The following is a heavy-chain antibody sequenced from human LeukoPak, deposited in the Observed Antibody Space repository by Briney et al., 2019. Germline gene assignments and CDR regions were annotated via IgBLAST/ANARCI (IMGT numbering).Heavy chain of an antibody. CDR2: LNSDGSST. D-gene: IGHD2-21*02. Sequence: GGSLRRSCAASGFTFSSYWMHWVRQAPGKGLVWVSRLNSDGSSTSYADSVKGRFTISRDNAKNTLYLQMNSLRAEDTAVYYCARGISSGIVVTAIAYWGQGTLVTVSS. V-gene: IGHV3-74*01. CDR1: GFTFSSYW. J-gene: IGHJ4*02. CDR3: ARGISSGIVVTAIAY.